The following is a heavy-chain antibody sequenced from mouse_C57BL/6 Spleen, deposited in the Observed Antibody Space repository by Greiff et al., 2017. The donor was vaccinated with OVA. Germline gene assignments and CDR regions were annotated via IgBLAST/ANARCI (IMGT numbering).Heavy chain of an antibody. V-gene: IGHV3-6*01. D-gene: IGHD2-4*01. J-gene: IGHJ2*01. CDR3: ARDDYDSLFGY. Sequence: EVQLVESGPGLVKPSQSLSLTCSVTGYSITSGYYWNWIRQFPGNKLEWMGYISYDGSNNYNPSLKNRISITRDTSKNQFFLKLNSVTTEDTATYYCARDDYDSLFGYWGQGTTLTVSS. CDR1: GYSITSGYY. CDR2: ISYDGSN.